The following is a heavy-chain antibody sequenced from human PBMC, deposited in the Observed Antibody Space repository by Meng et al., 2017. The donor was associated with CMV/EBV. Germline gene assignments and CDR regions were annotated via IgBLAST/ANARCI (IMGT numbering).Heavy chain of an antibody. CDR3: ARDRGYSSSWRRGYYGMDV. Sequence: GSLSLTCTVSGGSVSSGSYYWSWIRQPPGKGLEWIGDIYYSGRTNYNPSLKSRVTISVDTSKNQFSLKLSSVTAADTAVYYCARDRGYSSSWRRGYYGMDVWGQGTTVTVSS. CDR2: IYYSGRT. CDR1: GGSVSSGSYY. J-gene: IGHJ6*02. D-gene: IGHD6-13*01. V-gene: IGHV4-61*01.